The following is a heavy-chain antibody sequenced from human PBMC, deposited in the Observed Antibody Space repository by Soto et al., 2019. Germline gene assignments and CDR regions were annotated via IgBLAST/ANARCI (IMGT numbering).Heavy chain of an antibody. J-gene: IGHJ6*03. CDR2: MNPNSGNT. D-gene: IGHD3-3*01. CDR1: GYTFTSYD. Sequence: ASVKVSCKASGYTFTSYDINWVRQATGQGLEWMGWMNPNSGNTGYAQKFQGRVTMTRNTSISTAYMELSSLRSEDTAVYYCVRGLVYDFWSGYYSKYYYYYMDVWGKGTTVTVSS. V-gene: IGHV1-8*01. CDR3: VRGLVYDFWSGYYSKYYYYYMDV.